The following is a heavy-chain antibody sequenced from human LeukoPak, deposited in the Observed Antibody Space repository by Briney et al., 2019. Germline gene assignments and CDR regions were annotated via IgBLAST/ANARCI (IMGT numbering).Heavy chain of an antibody. J-gene: IGHJ1*01. CDR1: GGSISSSHFY. CDR2: IYYSGRT. V-gene: IGHV4-39*01. CDR3: ARVVPAAPEYFQY. D-gene: IGHD2-2*01. Sequence: SETLSLTCTVSGGSISSSHFYWGWIRQPPGKGLEWIGNIYYSGRTYYNPSLKSRVTISVDTSKNQFSLQLSSVTAADTAVYYCARVVPAAPEYFQYWGQGTLVTVSS.